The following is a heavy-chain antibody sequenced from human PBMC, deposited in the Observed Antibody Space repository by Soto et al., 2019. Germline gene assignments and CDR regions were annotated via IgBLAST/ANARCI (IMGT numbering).Heavy chain of an antibody. CDR2: ISGSGGST. Sequence: EVRLLESGGGLVQPGGSLRLSCAASGFTFSSYAMTWVRQALGKGLECVSIISGSGGSTHYADSVRGRFTISRDNSKNTLYLQMNSLRVEDTGVYYCATDMKGTVADYFDYWGQGTLLTVSS. CDR1: GFTFSSYA. V-gene: IGHV3-23*01. CDR3: ATDMKGTVADYFDY. D-gene: IGHD6-19*01. J-gene: IGHJ4*02.